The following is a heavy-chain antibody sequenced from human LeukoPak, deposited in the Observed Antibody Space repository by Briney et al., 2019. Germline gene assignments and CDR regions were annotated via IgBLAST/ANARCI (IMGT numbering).Heavy chain of an antibody. Sequence: PGGSLRLSCAASGFTFSSYAMSWVRQAPGKGLEWVSAISGSGGSTYYADSVKGRFTISRDNSKNTLYLQMNSLRAEDTAVYYCAKDSVGAQWLPSPYWFDPWGQGTLVTVSS. CDR1: GFTFSSYA. V-gene: IGHV3-23*01. CDR2: ISGSGGST. CDR3: AKDSVGAQWLPSPYWFDP. D-gene: IGHD6-19*01. J-gene: IGHJ5*02.